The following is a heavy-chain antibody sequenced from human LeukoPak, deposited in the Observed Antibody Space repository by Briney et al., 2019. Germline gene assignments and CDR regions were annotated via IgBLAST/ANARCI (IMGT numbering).Heavy chain of an antibody. CDR2: IYYSGST. CDR3: ARGSYGGSGTY. V-gene: IGHV4-30-4*01. Sequence: PSETLSLTCTVSVGSLSSGDYYWSWIRQPPGKGLEWIGYIYYSGSTYYNPSLKSRVTISVDTSKNQFSLKLSSVTAADTAVYYCARGSYGGSGTYWGQGTLVTVSS. J-gene: IGHJ4*02. CDR1: VGSLSSGDYY. D-gene: IGHD3-10*01.